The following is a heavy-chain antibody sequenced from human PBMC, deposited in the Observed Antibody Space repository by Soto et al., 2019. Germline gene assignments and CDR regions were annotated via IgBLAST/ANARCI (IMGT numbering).Heavy chain of an antibody. CDR2: IIPIFGTA. CDR1: GGTFSSYA. V-gene: IGHV1-69*13. D-gene: IGHD6-13*01. CDR3: ARENIAAAGTGWFDP. J-gene: IGHJ5*02. Sequence: SVKVSCKASGGTFSSYAISWVRQAPGQGLEWMGGIIPIFGTANYAQKFQGRVTITADESTSTAYMELSSLRSEDTAVYYCARENIAAAGTGWFDPWGQGTLVTVSS.